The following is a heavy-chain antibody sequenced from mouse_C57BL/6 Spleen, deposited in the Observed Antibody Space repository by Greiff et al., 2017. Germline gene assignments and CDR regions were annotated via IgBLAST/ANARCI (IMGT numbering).Heavy chain of an antibody. J-gene: IGHJ1*03. CDR3: ARSHYYGSSRWYFDV. V-gene: IGHV1-54*01. D-gene: IGHD1-1*01. CDR1: GYAFTNYL. CDR2: INPGSGGT. Sequence: QVQLQQSGAELVRPGTSVKVSCKASGYAFTNYLIEWVKQRPGQGLEWIGVINPGSGGTKYNEKFKGKATLTADKSSSTAYMQLSSLTSEDSAVYFCARSHYYGSSRWYFDVWGTGTTVTVSS.